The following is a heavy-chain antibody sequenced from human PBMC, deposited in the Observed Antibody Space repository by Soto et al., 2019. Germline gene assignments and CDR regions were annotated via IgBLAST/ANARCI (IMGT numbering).Heavy chain of an antibody. CDR3: ASGTSYYYGSGSYYYYYYGMDV. CDR2: IYYTGDT. D-gene: IGHD3-10*01. Sequence: PSETLSLTCSVSGGPIRSSTYYWGWIRQPPGKGLQWIGTIYYTGDTHYTPSLQSRVTISLDTPNNQFSLNLSSVTAADTAVYYCASGTSYYYGSGSYYYYYYGMDVWGQGTTVTVSS. V-gene: IGHV4-39*07. J-gene: IGHJ6*02. CDR1: GGPIRSSTYY.